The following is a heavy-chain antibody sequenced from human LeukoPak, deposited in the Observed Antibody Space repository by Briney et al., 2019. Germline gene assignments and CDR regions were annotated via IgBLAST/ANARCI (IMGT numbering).Heavy chain of an antibody. CDR1: GDSISSSSYY. V-gene: IGHV4-39*07. CDR3: ARDSYSSSWYPSYYFDY. J-gene: IGHJ4*02. Sequence: SETLSLTCTVSGDSISSSSYYWGWIRQPPGKGLEWIGSMYYSGSIYYNPSLKSRVTISVDTSKNQFSLKLTSVTAADTAVYYCARDSYSSSWYPSYYFDYWGQGTLVTVSP. CDR2: MYYSGSI. D-gene: IGHD6-13*01.